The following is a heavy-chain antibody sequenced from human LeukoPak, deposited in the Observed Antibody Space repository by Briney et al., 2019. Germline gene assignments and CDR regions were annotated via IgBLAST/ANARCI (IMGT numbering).Heavy chain of an antibody. CDR3: AKERAVRGVNYYYYYMDV. D-gene: IGHD3-10*01. V-gene: IGHV3-30*02. J-gene: IGHJ6*03. CDR1: GFTFSSYG. Sequence: PGGSLRLSCAASGFTFSSYGMHWVRQAPGKGLEWVAFLRYDGSNKYYADSVKGRFTISRDNSKNTLYLQMNSLRAEDTAVYYCAKERAVRGVNYYYYYMDVWGKGTTVTISS. CDR2: LRYDGSNK.